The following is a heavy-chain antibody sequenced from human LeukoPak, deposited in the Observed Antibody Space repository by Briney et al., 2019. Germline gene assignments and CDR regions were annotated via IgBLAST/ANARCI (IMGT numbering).Heavy chain of an antibody. D-gene: IGHD1-26*01. V-gene: IGHV1-2*02. CDR2: INPNSGGT. Sequence: ASVKVSCEASGYTFTGYYMHWVRQAPGQGLEWMGWINPNSGGTNYAQKFQGRVTMTRDTSISTAYMELSRLRSDDTAVYYCARDGLAWELRFWFDYWGQGTLVTVSS. CDR1: GYTFTGYY. CDR3: ARDGLAWELRFWFDY. J-gene: IGHJ4*02.